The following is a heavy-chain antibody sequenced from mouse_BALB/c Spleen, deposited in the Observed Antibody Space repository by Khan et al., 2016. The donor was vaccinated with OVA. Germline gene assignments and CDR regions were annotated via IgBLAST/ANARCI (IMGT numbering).Heavy chain of an antibody. Sequence: EVQLVESGPSLVKPSQTLSLTCSVTGDSITSGYWNWIRKFPGHKLEYMGYISYSGSTYYNPSLKSRISITRDTSKNQYYLQLNSVTTEDTATYYCARGYGSSHWYFDVWGAGTTVTVSS. CDR1: GDSITSGY. V-gene: IGHV3-8*02. CDR3: ARGYGSSHWYFDV. J-gene: IGHJ1*01. CDR2: ISYSGST. D-gene: IGHD1-1*01.